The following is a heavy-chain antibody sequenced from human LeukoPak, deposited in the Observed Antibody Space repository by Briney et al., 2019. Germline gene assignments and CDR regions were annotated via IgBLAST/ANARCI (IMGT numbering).Heavy chain of an antibody. Sequence: SETLSLTCTVSGYSISSGYYWGWIRQPPGKGLEWIGSIYHSGTTYYNPSLKSRVTISVDTSKNQFSLKLSSVTAADTAVHYCARNIFWSGSYYDYWGQGTLVTVSS. J-gene: IGHJ4*02. D-gene: IGHD3-3*01. CDR2: IYHSGTT. CDR3: ARNIFWSGSYYDY. V-gene: IGHV4-38-2*02. CDR1: GYSISSGYY.